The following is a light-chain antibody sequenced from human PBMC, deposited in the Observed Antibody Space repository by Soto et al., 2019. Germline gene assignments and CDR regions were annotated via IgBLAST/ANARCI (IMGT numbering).Light chain of an antibody. CDR2: GAS. V-gene: IGKV3-20*01. Sequence: DIVLSQCPGTLSLSPGERATLSCRASQSVSSTYLAWYQQNPGQAPRLLIYGASSRATGIPDRFSGSGSGTDFTLTISRLEPEDFAVYYCQQYGSSPLTFGGGTKVEIK. CDR1: QSVSSTY. J-gene: IGKJ4*01. CDR3: QQYGSSPLT.